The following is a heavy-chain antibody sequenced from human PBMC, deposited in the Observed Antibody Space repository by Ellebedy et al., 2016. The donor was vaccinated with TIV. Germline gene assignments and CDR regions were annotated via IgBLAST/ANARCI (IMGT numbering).Heavy chain of an antibody. CDR2: INSDGTIT. Sequence: GGSLRLSXSASGFTFRADWMDWVRQAPGKGPVWVSRINSDGTITDYADSVKGRFTISRDNTKNTLYLQMNSLRAEDTGVYYCARRSSGYCVGVKCTTDFDYWGQGTLVTVSS. CDR1: GFTFRADW. V-gene: IGHV3-74*01. CDR3: ARRSSGYCVGVKCTTDFDY. D-gene: IGHD2-2*03. J-gene: IGHJ4*02.